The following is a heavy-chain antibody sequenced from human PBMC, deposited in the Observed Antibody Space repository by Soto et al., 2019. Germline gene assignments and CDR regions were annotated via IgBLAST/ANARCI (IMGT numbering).Heavy chain of an antibody. CDR1: GFPFNTYA. V-gene: IGHV3-23*01. J-gene: IGHJ5*02. CDR2: ISESGDNA. Sequence: EVQLLEYGGGLAQPGGSLRLSCAASGFPFNTYAMSWVRQAPGKGPEWVSAISESGDNAFYADSVQGRFTISRDNSYNILYLQLNSLRAEDTALYFCAKGGYIYDLDPWGQGTLVTGSS. CDR3: AKGGYIYDLDP. D-gene: IGHD5-18*01.